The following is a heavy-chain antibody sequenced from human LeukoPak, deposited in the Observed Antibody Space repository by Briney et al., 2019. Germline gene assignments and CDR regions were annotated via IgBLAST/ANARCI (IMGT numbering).Heavy chain of an antibody. CDR1: EFTFSGAW. J-gene: IGHJ4*02. CDR2: IISKTDGGTT. CDR3: AKYSSGSFDY. D-gene: IGHD6-19*01. Sequence: GGSLRLSCAASEFTFSGAWMNWVRQAPGKGLEWVGRIISKTDGGTTDYAAPVKGRFTISRDDSKNTLFLQMTSLKTEDTAVYYCAKYSSGSFDYWGQGTLVTVSS. V-gene: IGHV3-15*01.